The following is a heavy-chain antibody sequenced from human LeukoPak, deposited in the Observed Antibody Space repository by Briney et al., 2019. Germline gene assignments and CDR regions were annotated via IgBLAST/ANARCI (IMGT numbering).Heavy chain of an antibody. CDR2: IIPILGIA. D-gene: IGHD2-15*01. CDR1: GGTFSSYA. J-gene: IGHJ4*02. CDR3: ARGIVVVVAATGDFDY. Sequence: ASVKVSCKASGGTFSSYAISWVRQAPGQGLEWMGGIIPILGIANYAQKFQGRVTITADKSTSTAYMELSSLRSEDTAVYYCARGIVVVVAATGDFDYWGQGTLVTVSS. V-gene: IGHV1-69*04.